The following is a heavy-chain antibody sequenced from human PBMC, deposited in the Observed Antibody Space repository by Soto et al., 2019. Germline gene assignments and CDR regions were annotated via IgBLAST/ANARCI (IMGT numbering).Heavy chain of an antibody. D-gene: IGHD6-25*01. V-gene: IGHV1-69*13. CDR2: IIPIFGTA. Sequence: GASVKVSCKASGGTFSSYAISWVRQAPGQGLEWIGGIIPIFGTANYAQKFQGRVTITADESTSTAYMELSSLRSEDTAVYYCARKESIAAAGSYYYGMDVWGQGTTVTVSS. J-gene: IGHJ6*02. CDR1: GGTFSSYA. CDR3: ARKESIAAAGSYYYGMDV.